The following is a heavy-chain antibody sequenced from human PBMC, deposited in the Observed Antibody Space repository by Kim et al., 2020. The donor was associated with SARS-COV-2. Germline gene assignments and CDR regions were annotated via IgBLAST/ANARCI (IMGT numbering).Heavy chain of an antibody. CDR1: GFTFSSYG. CDR3: ARVEVYYDILTGPEYYYYYYGMDV. CDR2: IWYDGSNK. Sequence: GGSLRLSCAASGFTFSSYGMHWVRQAPGKGLEWVAVIWYDGSNKYYADSVKGRFTISRDNSKNTLYLQMNSLRAEDTAVYYCARVEVYYDILTGPEYYYYYYGMDVWGQGTTVTVSS. V-gene: IGHV3-33*01. D-gene: IGHD3-9*01. J-gene: IGHJ6*02.